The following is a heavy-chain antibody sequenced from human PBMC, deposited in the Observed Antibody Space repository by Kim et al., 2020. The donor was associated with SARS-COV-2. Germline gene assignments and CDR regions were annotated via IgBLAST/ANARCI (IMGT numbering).Heavy chain of an antibody. CDR1: GFTFSSYA. CDR2: ISYDGSNK. CDR3: ARTFDY. J-gene: IGHJ4*02. V-gene: IGHV3-30*04. Sequence: GGSLRLSCAASGFTFSSYAMHWVRQAPGKGLEWVAVISYDGSNKYYTDSVKGRFTISRDNSKNTLYLQMNSLRAEDTAVYYCARTFDYWGQGTLVTVSS.